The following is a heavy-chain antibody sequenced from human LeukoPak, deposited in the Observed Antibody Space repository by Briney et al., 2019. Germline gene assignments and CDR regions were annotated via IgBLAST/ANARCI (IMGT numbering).Heavy chain of an antibody. D-gene: IGHD1-26*01. CDR1: GYTFTGYY. CDR3: AREWVVGATGVGNY. Sequence: ASVKVSCKASGYTFTGYYMHWVRQAPGQGLEWMGWINPSSGGTNYAQKFQGRVTMTRDTSISTAYMELSRLRSDDTAVYYCAREWVVGATGVGNYWGQGTLVTVSS. CDR2: INPSSGGT. J-gene: IGHJ4*02. V-gene: IGHV1-2*02.